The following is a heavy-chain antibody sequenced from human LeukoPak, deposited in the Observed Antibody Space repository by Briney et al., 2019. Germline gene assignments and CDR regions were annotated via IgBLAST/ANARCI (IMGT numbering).Heavy chain of an antibody. J-gene: IGHJ4*02. CDR2: ISYDGSNK. CDR3: ARDYGYSYYPYFDY. CDR1: GFTFSSYA. Sequence: GGSLRLSCAASGFTFSSYAMHWVCQAPGKGLEWVAVISYDGSNKYYADSVKGRFTISRDNSKNTLYLQMNSLRAEDTAVYYCARDYGYSYYPYFDYWGQGTLVTVSS. V-gene: IGHV3-30-3*01. D-gene: IGHD5-18*01.